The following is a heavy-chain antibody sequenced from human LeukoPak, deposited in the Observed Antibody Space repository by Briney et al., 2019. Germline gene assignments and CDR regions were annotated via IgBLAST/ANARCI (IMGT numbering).Heavy chain of an antibody. J-gene: IGHJ3*02. CDR3: ARDPLFYYGSGSHDAFDI. D-gene: IGHD3-10*01. CDR2: IYHSGST. CDR1: GYSISSGYY. V-gene: IGHV4-38-2*02. Sequence: SETLSLTCTVSGYSISSGYYWGWIRQPPGKGLEWIGSIYHSGSTYYNPSLKSRVTISVDTSKNQFSLKLSSVTAADTAVYYCARDPLFYYGSGSHDAFDIWGQGTMVTVSS.